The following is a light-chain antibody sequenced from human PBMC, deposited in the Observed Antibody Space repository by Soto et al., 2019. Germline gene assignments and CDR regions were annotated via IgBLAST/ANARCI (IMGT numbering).Light chain of an antibody. CDR1: SSDVGSYTY. J-gene: IGLJ1*01. V-gene: IGLV2-14*01. CDR2: EVN. Sequence: QSVLTQPSSLSVSPRQSITISFTGASSDVGSYTYVSWYQQHPGKAPKLMIYEVNNRPSGVSNRFSGSKSGNTASLTISGLQAEDEADYYCSSYTSSSTLYVFGAGTKVTVL. CDR3: SSYTSSSTLYV.